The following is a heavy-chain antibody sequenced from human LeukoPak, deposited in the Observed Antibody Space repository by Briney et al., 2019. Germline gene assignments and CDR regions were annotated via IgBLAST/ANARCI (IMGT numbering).Heavy chain of an antibody. CDR3: ARGRSSAHYMDV. D-gene: IGHD1-26*01. CDR2: IYYSGST. Sequence: KPSETLSLTRAVSGGSISSYYWSWIRQPPGKGLEWIGYIYYSGSTNYNPSLKSRVTISVDTSKNQFSLKLSSVTAADTAVYYCARGRSSAHYMDVWGKGTTVTVSS. J-gene: IGHJ6*03. CDR1: GGSISSYY. V-gene: IGHV4-59*12.